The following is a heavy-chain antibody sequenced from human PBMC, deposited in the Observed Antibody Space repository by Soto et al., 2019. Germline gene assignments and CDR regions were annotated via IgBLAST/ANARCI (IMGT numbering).Heavy chain of an antibody. Sequence: QVQLVQSGAEVKKPGASVKVSCKASGYTFTSYYMHWVRQAPGQGLEWMGIINPSGGSTSYAQKFQCRVTMTRDTSTSTVYMELSSLRSEDTAVYYCARAPVEMATTNPFDYWGQGTLVTVSS. CDR3: ARAPVEMATTNPFDY. V-gene: IGHV1-46*01. J-gene: IGHJ4*02. CDR2: INPSGGST. D-gene: IGHD5-12*01. CDR1: GYTFTSYY.